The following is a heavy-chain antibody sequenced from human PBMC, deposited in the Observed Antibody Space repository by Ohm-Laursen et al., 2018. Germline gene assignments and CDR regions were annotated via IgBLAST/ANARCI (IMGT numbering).Heavy chain of an antibody. D-gene: IGHD5-12*01. CDR2: IGDSGDIT. CDR3: ARDVAHGGYGFGMDV. V-gene: IGHV3-23*01. CDR1: GFTFSNYV. Sequence: SLRLSCSASGFTFSNYVMSWVRRAPGKGLEWVSGIGDSGDITYSADSVRGRFIISRDNSKNSLYLQMNSLRAEDTAVYYCARDVAHGGYGFGMDVWGQGTTVTVSS. J-gene: IGHJ6*02.